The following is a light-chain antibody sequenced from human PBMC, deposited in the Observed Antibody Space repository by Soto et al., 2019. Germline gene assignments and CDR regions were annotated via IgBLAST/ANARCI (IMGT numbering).Light chain of an antibody. CDR3: QQYNSYW. CDR2: DAS. CDR1: QSISSW. Sequence: DIQMTQSPSTLSASVGDRVTITCRASQSISSWLAWYQQKPGKAPKLLIYDASSLESGVPSRFSGSGSGTEFTLTISSLQPDDFATHYCQQYNSYWFGGGTKVEIK. J-gene: IGKJ4*02. V-gene: IGKV1-5*01.